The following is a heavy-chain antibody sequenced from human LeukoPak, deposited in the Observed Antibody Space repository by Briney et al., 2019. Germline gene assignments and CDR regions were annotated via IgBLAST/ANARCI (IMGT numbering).Heavy chain of an antibody. J-gene: IGHJ4*02. CDR3: ARDQAGEGRDY. D-gene: IGHD3-16*01. CDR2: ITGSGSTT. V-gene: IGHV3-23*01. CDR1: GFTFSNYA. Sequence: GGSLRLSRAASGFTFSNYAMSWVRQAPGKGLEWVSGITGSGSTTYYADSVKGRFTVSRDNSKNTLYLQMNSLRAEDTAVYYCARDQAGEGRDYWGQGTLVTVSS.